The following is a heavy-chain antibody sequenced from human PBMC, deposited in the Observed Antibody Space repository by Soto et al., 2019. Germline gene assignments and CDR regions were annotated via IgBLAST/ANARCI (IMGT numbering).Heavy chain of an antibody. CDR3: AREGVTGGFDP. V-gene: IGHV3-74*01. J-gene: IGHJ5*02. Sequence: EVQLVESGGGLVQPGGSLRLSCAASGFTFSSYWMHWVRQGPGKGPVWVSRIKNDGSFTSYADSVKGRVTNSRDNAENTVYLQMNSLRAEDTAVYYCAREGVTGGFDPWGQGTLVTVSS. CDR1: GFTFSSYW. D-gene: IGHD2-8*02. CDR2: IKNDGSFT.